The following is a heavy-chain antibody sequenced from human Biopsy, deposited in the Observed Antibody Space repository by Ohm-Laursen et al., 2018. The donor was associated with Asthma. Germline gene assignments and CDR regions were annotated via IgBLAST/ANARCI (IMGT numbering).Heavy chain of an antibody. CDR2: ISVYNGNT. V-gene: IGHV1-18*01. J-gene: IGHJ6*01. CDR3: ARAVDYSHYYGIDV. CDR1: GYTFNSAG. Sequence: ASVKVSCNTSGYTFNSAGTTWVRQAPGQGLGWMGWISVYNGNTKVAQKLQDRVTMITDTSTSTAYMELRSLRSDDTAVYFCARAVDYSHYYGIDVWGQGTTVTVSP. D-gene: IGHD3-10*01.